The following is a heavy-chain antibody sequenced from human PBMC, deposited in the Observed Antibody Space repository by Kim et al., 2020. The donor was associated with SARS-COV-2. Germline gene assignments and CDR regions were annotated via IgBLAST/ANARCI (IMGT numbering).Heavy chain of an antibody. CDR2: IYPGDSDI. Sequence: GECLKISCKGSGYSFTSYWIGWVRQMPGKGLEWMGIIYPGDSDIRYSPSFQGQVTISADKSISTAYLQWSSLKASDTAMYYCARISYDYVWGTYRPSGFDYWGQGTLVTVSS. J-gene: IGHJ4*02. D-gene: IGHD3-16*02. CDR3: ARISYDYVWGTYRPSGFDY. V-gene: IGHV5-51*01. CDR1: GYSFTSYW.